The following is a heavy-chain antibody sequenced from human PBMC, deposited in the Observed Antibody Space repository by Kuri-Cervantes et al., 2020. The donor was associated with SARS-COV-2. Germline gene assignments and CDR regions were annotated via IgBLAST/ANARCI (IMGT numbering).Heavy chain of an antibody. J-gene: IGHJ4*02. CDR2: IRYDGSKK. CDR1: GLTISNYG. Sequence: GESLKISCAASGLTISNYGMHWVRQAPGKGLEWVAFIRYDGSKKDYVDSVKGRFTISRDNSKNTLYLQMNSLRAEDTAVYYCATGLLWFGEFHYWGQGTLVTVSS. D-gene: IGHD3-10*01. CDR3: ATGLLWFGEFHY. V-gene: IGHV3-30*02.